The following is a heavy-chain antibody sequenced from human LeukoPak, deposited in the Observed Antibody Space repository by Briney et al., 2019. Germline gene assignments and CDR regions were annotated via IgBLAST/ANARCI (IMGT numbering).Heavy chain of an antibody. CDR1: GGSISSYY. V-gene: IGHV4-59*01. CDR2: IYYSGST. J-gene: IGHJ3*02. Sequence: SETLSLTCTVSGGSISSYYWSWIRQPPGKGLEWIGYIYYSGSTNYNPSLKSRVTISVDTSKNQFSLKLSSVTAADTAVYYCARARHYDSSLDIWGQGTVVTVSS. D-gene: IGHD3-22*01. CDR3: ARARHYDSSLDI.